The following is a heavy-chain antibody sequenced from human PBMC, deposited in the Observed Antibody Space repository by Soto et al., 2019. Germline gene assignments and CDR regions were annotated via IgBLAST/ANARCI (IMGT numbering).Heavy chain of an antibody. V-gene: IGHV1-3*01. Sequence: ASVKVSCKASGYTFTSYAMHWVRQAPGQRLEWMGWINAGNGNTKYSQKFQGRVTITRDTSASTAYMELSSLRSEDTAVYYCARDLGGSAPYYYGMDVWGQGTTVTVSS. J-gene: IGHJ6*02. CDR1: GYTFTSYA. CDR2: INAGNGNT. D-gene: IGHD1-26*01. CDR3: ARDLGGSAPYYYGMDV.